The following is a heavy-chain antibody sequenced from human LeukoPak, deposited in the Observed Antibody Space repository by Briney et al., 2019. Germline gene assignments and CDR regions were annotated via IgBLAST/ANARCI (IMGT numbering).Heavy chain of an antibody. CDR1: GFTFNRYS. Sequence: GGSLRLSCAASGFTFNRYSMNWVRQVPGKGLEWVSAISDSGSTTHYADSVRGRFTISRDNPKGTLYLQMRSLRAVDTAIYYCAKDPSTFLTTGWYFDLWGRGTLVTVSS. V-gene: IGHV3-23*01. D-gene: IGHD4-17*01. CDR3: AKDPSTFLTTGWYFDL. CDR2: ISDSGSTT. J-gene: IGHJ2*01.